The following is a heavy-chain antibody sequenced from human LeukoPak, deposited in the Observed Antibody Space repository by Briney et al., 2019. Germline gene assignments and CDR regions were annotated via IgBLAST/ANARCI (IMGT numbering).Heavy chain of an antibody. CDR1: GGSISSYY. D-gene: IGHD3-16*02. J-gene: IGHJ4*02. CDR2: IFYSGST. CDR3: TRVSIHGYSDY. V-gene: IGHV4-59*01. Sequence: PSETLSLTCTVSGGSISSYYWSWIRQPPGKGVEWIGYIFYSGSTKYNPSLKSRVSISVDMSRSQFSLKLNSVTAADTAVYYCTRVSIHGYSDYWGQGTLVTVSS.